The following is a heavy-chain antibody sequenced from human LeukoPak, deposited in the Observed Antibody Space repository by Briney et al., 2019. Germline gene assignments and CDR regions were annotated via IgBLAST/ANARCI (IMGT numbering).Heavy chain of an antibody. J-gene: IGHJ6*03. CDR2: ISYDGSKK. D-gene: IGHD3-22*01. Sequence: GGSLRLSCAVSGFIFSSYAMHWVRQAPGKGLEWVAVISYDGSKKYYADSVKGRFTISRDNSKNTVYLQMNSLRAEDTAVYYCARARIVAEASYYYYMDVWGKGTTVTVSS. CDR1: GFIFSSYA. CDR3: ARARIVAEASYYYYMDV. V-gene: IGHV3-30*04.